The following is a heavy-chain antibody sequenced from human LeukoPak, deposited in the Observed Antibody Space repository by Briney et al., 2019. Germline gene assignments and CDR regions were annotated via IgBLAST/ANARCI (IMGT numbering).Heavy chain of an antibody. CDR3: ARGSHILRFLEWLSNWFDP. Sequence: PGGSLRLSCAASGFTFSSYWMSWVRQAPGKGLEWVANIYLDGSRAYYVDSVKGRFTISRDNAKNSLYLQMNSLRAEDTAVYYCARGSHILRFLEWLSNWFDPWGQGTLVTVSS. D-gene: IGHD3-3*01. CDR2: IYLDGSRA. J-gene: IGHJ5*02. CDR1: GFTFSSYW. V-gene: IGHV3-7*01.